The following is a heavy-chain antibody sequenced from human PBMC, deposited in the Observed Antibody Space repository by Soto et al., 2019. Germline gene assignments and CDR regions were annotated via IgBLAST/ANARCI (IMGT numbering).Heavy chain of an antibody. Sequence: SVKVSCKASGYTFTSYGISWVRQAPGQGLEWMGWISAYNGNTNYAQKLQGRVTMTTDTSTSTAYMELRSLRSDDTAVYYCAVGIAAAGTPPRYYYYYGMDVWGQGTTVTVSS. D-gene: IGHD6-13*01. CDR2: ISAYNGNT. CDR1: GYTFTSYG. CDR3: AVGIAAAGTPPRYYYYYGMDV. J-gene: IGHJ6*02. V-gene: IGHV1-18*01.